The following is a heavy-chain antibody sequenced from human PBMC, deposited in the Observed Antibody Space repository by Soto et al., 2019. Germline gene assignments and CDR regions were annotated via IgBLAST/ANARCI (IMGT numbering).Heavy chain of an antibody. CDR3: ARGDSSSWYVFDY. J-gene: IGHJ4*02. Sequence: AVKVSCKASGGTFSSYAISWVRQAPGQGLEWMGGIIPIFGTANYAQKFQGRVTITADESTSTAYMELSSLRSEDTAVYYCARGDSSSWYVFDYWGQGTLVTVSS. CDR2: IIPIFGTA. D-gene: IGHD6-13*01. CDR1: GGTFSSYA. V-gene: IGHV1-69*13.